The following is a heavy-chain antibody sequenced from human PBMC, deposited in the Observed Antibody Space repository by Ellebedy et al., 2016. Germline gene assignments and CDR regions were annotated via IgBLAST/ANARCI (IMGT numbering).Heavy chain of an antibody. V-gene: IGHV4-31*03. Sequence: SETLSLTCTVSGGSISSGGYYWNWIRQHPGKGLEWIGYIYNSGSTYYNPSLKSRFTMSVDTSKNQFSLKLSSVIAADTAVYYCARQRMVGPFDYWGQGTLVTVSS. D-gene: IGHD3-10*02. CDR3: ARQRMVGPFDY. CDR1: GGSISSGGYY. J-gene: IGHJ4*02. CDR2: IYNSGST.